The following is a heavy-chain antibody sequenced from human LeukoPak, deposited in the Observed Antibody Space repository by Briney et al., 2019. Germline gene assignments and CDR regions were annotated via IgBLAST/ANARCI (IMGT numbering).Heavy chain of an antibody. V-gene: IGHV4-59*01. CDR1: GGSISSYY. CDR3: AKATEYNWNDGSGREFDF. Sequence: SETLSLTCTVSGGSISSYYWSWIRQPPGKGLEWIGYIYYSGSTNYNPSPESRVTISVDTSKNQFSLQLSSVPAADTAVYYCAKATEYNWNDGSGREFDFWGREPRSPSPQ. CDR2: IYYSGST. D-gene: IGHD1-1*01. J-gene: IGHJ4*02.